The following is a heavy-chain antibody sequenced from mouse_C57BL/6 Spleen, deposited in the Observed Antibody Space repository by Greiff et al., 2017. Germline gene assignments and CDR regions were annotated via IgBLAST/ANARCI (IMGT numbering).Heavy chain of an antibody. CDR2: IYPGSGST. CDR3: ARSITTVVAKNYYFDY. CDR1: GYTFTSYW. J-gene: IGHJ2*01. Sequence: QVQLQQPGAELVKPGASVKMSCKASGYTFTSYWITWVKQRPGQGLEWIGDIYPGSGSTNYNEKFKSKATLTVDTSSSTAYMQLSSLTSEDSAVYYCARSITTVVAKNYYFDYWGQGTTLTGSS. V-gene: IGHV1-55*01. D-gene: IGHD1-1*01.